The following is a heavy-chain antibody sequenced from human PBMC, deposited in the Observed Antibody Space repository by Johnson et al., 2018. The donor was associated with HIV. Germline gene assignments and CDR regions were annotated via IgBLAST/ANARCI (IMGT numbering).Heavy chain of an antibody. CDR1: GFTFSSYA. CDR2: ISYDGNNK. J-gene: IGHJ3*02. D-gene: IGHD2-15*01. Sequence: QVQLVESGGGVVQPGRSLRLSCAASGFTFSSYALHWVRQAPGKGLEWVSFISYDGNNKSYAEAVKGRFSISRANSKNTLHLQMISLRPEDTALYYCVRVVSVVVATVTLDTFDIWGPGQWSPSPQ. CDR3: VRVVSVVVATVTLDTFDI. V-gene: IGHV3-30*14.